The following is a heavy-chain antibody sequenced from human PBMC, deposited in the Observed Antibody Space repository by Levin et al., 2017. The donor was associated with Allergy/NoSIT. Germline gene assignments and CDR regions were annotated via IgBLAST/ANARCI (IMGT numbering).Heavy chain of an antibody. D-gene: IGHD2-2*01. CDR3: ARERLGGNQLLRSLTRAYVY. J-gene: IGHJ4*02. CDR1: RGTFSSYG. V-gene: IGHV1-69*13. CDR2: LTHNFGTP. Sequence: SVKVSCKASRGTFSSYGVTWVRQATGQGLEWMGGLTHNFGTPVYAQKLQGRVNISADESTSTAYMELNGLKEEDTAGYECARERLGGNQLLRSLTRAYVYWGQGTPVTVSS.